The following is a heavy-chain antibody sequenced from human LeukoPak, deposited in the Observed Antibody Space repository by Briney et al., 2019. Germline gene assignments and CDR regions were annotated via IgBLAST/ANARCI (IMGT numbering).Heavy chain of an antibody. CDR3: ARGAGWLGFDDAFDS. Sequence: GGSLRLFCAASGFTFSSYDMHWVRQAPGKGLEWVSVISYDGSNQYYADYVKGRFTISRDKSKHTQDLQMNSLRVEDTAVYYCARGAGWLGFDDAFDSWGQGTMVTVSS. D-gene: IGHD2-21*01. V-gene: IGHV3-30-3*01. CDR1: GFTFSSYD. CDR2: ISYDGSNQ. J-gene: IGHJ3*02.